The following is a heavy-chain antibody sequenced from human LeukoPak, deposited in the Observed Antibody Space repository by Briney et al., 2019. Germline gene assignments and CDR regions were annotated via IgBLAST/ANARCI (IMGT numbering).Heavy chain of an antibody. CDR1: GGTFSSYA. J-gene: IGHJ4*02. V-gene: IGHV1-18*01. CDR3: AREPAFASGWYGYGIDY. CDR2: ISAYNGNT. D-gene: IGHD6-19*01. Sequence: ASVKVSCKASGGTFSSYAISWVRQAPGQGLEWMGWISAYNGNTNYAQKLQGRVTMTTDTSTSTAYMELRSLRSDDTAVYYCAREPAFASGWYGYGIDYWGQGTLVTVSS.